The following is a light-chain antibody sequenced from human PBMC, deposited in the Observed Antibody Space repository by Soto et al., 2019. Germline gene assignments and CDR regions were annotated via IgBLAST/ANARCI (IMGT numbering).Light chain of an antibody. CDR2: LGS. V-gene: IGKV2-28*01. CDR3: MQALQTPWT. CDR1: QILLHSNGYNY. Sequence: DIVITQSPLSLPVTPGEPASISCMSSQILLHSNGYNYLDWYLQKPGQSPQLLIYLGSNRASGVPDRFSGSGSGTDFTLKISRVEAEDVGVYFCMQALQTPWTFGQGTKVDIK. J-gene: IGKJ1*01.